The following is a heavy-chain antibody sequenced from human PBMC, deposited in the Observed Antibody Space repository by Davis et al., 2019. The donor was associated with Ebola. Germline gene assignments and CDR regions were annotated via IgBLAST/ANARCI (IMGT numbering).Heavy chain of an antibody. CDR3: ARAGELDY. CDR1: GYTFTNSD. J-gene: IGHJ4*02. CDR2: ISTTTGTP. V-gene: IGHV7-4-1*02. Sequence: AASVKVSCKASGYTFTNSDMTWVRQAPGQGLEWMGWISTTTGTPTYAQGFTGRFVFSLDTSVSTAYLQISGLKAEDTAVYYCARAGELDYWGQGTLVTVSS. D-gene: IGHD1-14*01.